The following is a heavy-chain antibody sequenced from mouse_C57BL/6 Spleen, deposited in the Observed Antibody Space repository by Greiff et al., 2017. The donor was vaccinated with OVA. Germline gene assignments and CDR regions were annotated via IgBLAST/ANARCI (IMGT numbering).Heavy chain of an antibody. V-gene: IGHV14-3*01. CDR2: IDPANGNT. CDR3: ASAGDYARDY. CDR1: GFNIKNTY. Sequence: VQLQQSVAELVRPGASVTLSCTASGFNIKNTYMHWVKQRPEQGLEWIGRIDPANGNTKYAPKFPGKATITADTSSKAAYLQLSSLTSEDIAICYCASAGDYARDYWGQGTSVTVCS. J-gene: IGHJ4*01.